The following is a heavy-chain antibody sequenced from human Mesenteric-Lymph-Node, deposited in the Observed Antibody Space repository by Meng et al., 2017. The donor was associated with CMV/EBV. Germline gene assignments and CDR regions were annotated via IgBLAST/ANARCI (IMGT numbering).Heavy chain of an antibody. CDR3: ARGGSSVPAAPGAFDY. Sequence: SVKVSCKASGYTFTSYGISWVRQAPGQGLEWMGRIIPILGIANYAQKFQGRVTITADKSTSTAYMELSSLRSEDTAVYYCARGGSSVPAAPGAFDYWGQGTLVTVSS. CDR2: IIPILGIA. V-gene: IGHV1-69*04. J-gene: IGHJ4*02. CDR1: GYTFTSYG. D-gene: IGHD2-2*01.